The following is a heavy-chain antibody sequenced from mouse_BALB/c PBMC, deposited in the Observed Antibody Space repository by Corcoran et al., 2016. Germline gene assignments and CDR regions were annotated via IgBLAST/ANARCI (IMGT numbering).Heavy chain of an antibody. J-gene: IGHJ2*01. Sequence: EVQLQQSGAELVKPGASVKLSCTASGFNIKDTYMHWVNQRPEQGLEWIGRIDPANGSTKYDPKFQGKATMTADTSSNTVYLHLSSLTSEATAVYYCGRSREGNYVVYWGQGTTLTVSS. CDR1: GFNIKDTY. D-gene: IGHD2-1*01. CDR3: GRSREGNYVVY. V-gene: IGHV14-3*02. CDR2: IDPANGST.